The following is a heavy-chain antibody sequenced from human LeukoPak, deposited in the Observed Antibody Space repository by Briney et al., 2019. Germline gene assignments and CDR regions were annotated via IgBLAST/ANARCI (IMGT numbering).Heavy chain of an antibody. Sequence: ASVKVSCKAPGYTFTGYYMHWVRQAPGQGLEWMGRINPNSGGTNYAQKFQGRVTMTRYTSISTAYVELSRLRSDDTAVYYCAREGDGYKILPFDYWGQGTLVTVSS. D-gene: IGHD5-24*01. J-gene: IGHJ4*02. CDR3: AREGDGYKILPFDY. V-gene: IGHV1-2*06. CDR2: INPNSGGT. CDR1: GYTFTGYY.